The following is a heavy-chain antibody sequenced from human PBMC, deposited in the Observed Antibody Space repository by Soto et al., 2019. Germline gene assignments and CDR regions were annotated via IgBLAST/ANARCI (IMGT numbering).Heavy chain of an antibody. V-gene: IGHV4-31*03. CDR1: GGSISSGGYY. J-gene: IGHJ6*02. D-gene: IGHD3-22*01. Sequence: QVQLQESGPGLVKPSQTLSLTCTVSGGSISSGGYYWNRIRQHPRKGLDWTGYLYYSGSTYYNPPLKRRVTLSVNPSKNDFSLKRSCVTAADTAVYYCARDRGDYDSCPGHYYYGMDVWGQGATVTVSS. CDR2: LYYSGST. CDR3: ARDRGDYDSCPGHYYYGMDV.